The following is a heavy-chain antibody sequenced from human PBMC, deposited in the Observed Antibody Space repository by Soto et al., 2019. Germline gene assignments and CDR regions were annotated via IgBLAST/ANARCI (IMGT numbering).Heavy chain of an antibody. J-gene: IGHJ6*02. CDR3: ARDLEYSSSWYYYYGLDV. V-gene: IGHV3-48*02. D-gene: IGHD6-6*01. CDR2: ISRSGSLN. CDR1: GFSFSDYS. Sequence: GGSLRLSCAASGFSFSDYSMNWVRQAPGKGLEWLSYISRSGSLNYYADSVKGRFTISRDNAKNSLYLEMNSVRDEDTAMYYCARDLEYSSSWYYYYGLDVWGHGTTVTVSS.